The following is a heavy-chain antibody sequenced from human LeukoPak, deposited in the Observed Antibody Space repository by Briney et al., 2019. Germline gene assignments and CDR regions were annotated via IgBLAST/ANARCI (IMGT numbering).Heavy chain of an antibody. CDR3: ARDDWNNWFDP. V-gene: IGHV4-59*01. Sequence: SETLSLTCTVSGGYISTYYWTWIRQPPGKGLEWIGYIYSSGTTKYNPSLKSRVTISLDISKNQFSLKLNSVTAADTAVYYCARDDWNNWFDPWGRGTLVIVSS. D-gene: IGHD1-1*01. J-gene: IGHJ5*02. CDR2: IYSSGTT. CDR1: GGYISTYY.